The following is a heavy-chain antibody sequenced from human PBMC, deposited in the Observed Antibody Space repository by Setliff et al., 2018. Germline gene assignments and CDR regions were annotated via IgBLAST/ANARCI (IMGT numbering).Heavy chain of an antibody. CDR1: GYTFRNYA. CDR2: ISVYNGDT. CDR3: ARAPSVELVTIRTNSWFTY. V-gene: IGHV1-18*01. J-gene: IGHJ4*02. D-gene: IGHD5-18*01. Sequence: ASVKVSCKASGYTFRNYAFAWVRQAPGQGLEWVGWISVYNGDTNYAQKFQGRVTLTTDTSTSTAYMELSSLTSDDSAFYYCARAPSVELVTIRTNSWFTYWGQGTLVTVSS.